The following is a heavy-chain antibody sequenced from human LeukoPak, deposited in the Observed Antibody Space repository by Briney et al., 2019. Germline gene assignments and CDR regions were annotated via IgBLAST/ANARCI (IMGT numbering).Heavy chain of an antibody. CDR1: VYTFTSYD. Sequence: ASVKVSCKASVYTFTSYDINWVRQATGQGLEWMGWMNPNSGNTGYAQKFQGRVTRTRNTSISTAYMELSSLRSEDTAVYYCARGIIVTYDSSGYYDYWGQGTLVSDSS. D-gene: IGHD3-22*01. CDR3: ARGIIVTYDSSGYYDY. J-gene: IGHJ4*02. V-gene: IGHV1-8*01. CDR2: MNPNSGNT.